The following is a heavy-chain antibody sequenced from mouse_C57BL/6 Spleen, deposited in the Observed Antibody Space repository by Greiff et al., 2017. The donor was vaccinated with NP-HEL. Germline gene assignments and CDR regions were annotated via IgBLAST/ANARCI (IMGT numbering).Heavy chain of an antibody. J-gene: IGHJ3*01. CDR2: INPDSSTI. D-gene: IGHD1-1*01. CDR1: GVDFSRYW. Sequence: AAGGVDFSRYWMSWVRRAPGKGLEWIGEINPDSSTINYAPSLKDKFIISRDNAKNTLYLQMSKVRSEDTALYYCARDYYGSRFAYWGQGTLVTVSA. V-gene: IGHV4-1*01. CDR3: ARDYYGSRFAY.